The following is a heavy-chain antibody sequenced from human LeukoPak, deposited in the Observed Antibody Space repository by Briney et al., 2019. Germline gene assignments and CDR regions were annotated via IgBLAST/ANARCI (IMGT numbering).Heavy chain of an antibody. CDR1: EFTFSSYG. Sequence: GGSLRLSCAASEFTFSSYGMHWVRQAPGKGLEWVAFIRYDGSNKYYADSVKGRFTISRDNSKNTLYLQMNSLRAEDTAVYYCAKGRGVLLWFGEYPPPFDYWGQGTLVTVSS. D-gene: IGHD3-10*01. CDR2: IRYDGSNK. CDR3: AKGRGVLLWFGEYPPPFDY. J-gene: IGHJ4*02. V-gene: IGHV3-30*02.